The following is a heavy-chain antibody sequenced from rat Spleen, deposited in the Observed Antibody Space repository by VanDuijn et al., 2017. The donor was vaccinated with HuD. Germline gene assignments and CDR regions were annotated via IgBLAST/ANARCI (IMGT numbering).Heavy chain of an antibody. D-gene: IGHD1-11*01. CDR1: GFSLISNS. V-gene: IGHV2-1*01. CDR3: ARSYGGYTQHWFAF. Sequence: QVQLKESAPGLVQPSQTLSLTCTVPGFSLISNSVHWIRQPPARGLEWMGVIWGDGSTNYNSALKSRLSISRDTSKSQVFLKMNSLQTADTAIYFCARSYGGYTQHWFAFWGQGTLVTVSS. J-gene: IGHJ3*01. CDR2: IWGDGST.